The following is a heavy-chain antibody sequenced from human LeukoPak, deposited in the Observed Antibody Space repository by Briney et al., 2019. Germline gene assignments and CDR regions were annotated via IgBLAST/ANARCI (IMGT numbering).Heavy chain of an antibody. V-gene: IGHV3-33*01. D-gene: IGHD2-2*01. Sequence: GRSLRLSCSASGFAFSRYGMHWVRQAPGKGLEWVAFSWYDGTSTDYADSVKGRFSVSRDNSENTVSLQMNSLRADDTAVYYCARGYDRAFDIWGQGTMVTVSS. J-gene: IGHJ3*02. CDR3: ARGYDRAFDI. CDR2: SWYDGTST. CDR1: GFAFSRYG.